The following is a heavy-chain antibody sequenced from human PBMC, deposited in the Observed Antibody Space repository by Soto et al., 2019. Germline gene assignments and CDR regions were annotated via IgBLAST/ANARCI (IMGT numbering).Heavy chain of an antibody. CDR2: TSADNGDT. Sequence: QVQLVQSGAEVKEPGASVKVSCKASGYTFTHYGFSWVRQAPGQGLEWMAWTSADNGDTNYAPKLQGRVTLTTDTSTGTAYMELMSLRSDDTAGYYCAIDERGTCTSSICYYFDYWGQGTLVTVSS. J-gene: IGHJ4*02. CDR3: AIDERGTCTSSICYYFDY. V-gene: IGHV1-18*04. CDR1: GYTFTHYG. D-gene: IGHD2-2*01.